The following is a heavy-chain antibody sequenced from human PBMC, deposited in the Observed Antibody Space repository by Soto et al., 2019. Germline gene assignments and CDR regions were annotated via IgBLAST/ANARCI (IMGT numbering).Heavy chain of an antibody. CDR2: VSPDHGNA. CDR3: EVPAAGY. Sequence: QVQVVQSKAEVKKPGASVKVSCKTSGYTFTNYDINWVRQAPGQGLEWMGWVSPDHGNAGYAPQLQGRITMTSDTSTSTVYMELNNLSSDDPAVYFCEVPAAGYWGQGTMVTVSS. D-gene: IGHD2-15*01. CDR1: GYTFTNYD. J-gene: IGHJ4*02. V-gene: IGHV1-8*01.